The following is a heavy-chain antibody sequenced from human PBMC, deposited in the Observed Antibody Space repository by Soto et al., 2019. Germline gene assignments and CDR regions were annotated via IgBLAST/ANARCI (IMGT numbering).Heavy chain of an antibody. Sequence: EVQLVESGGGLVKPGGSLRLSCLASGFTFSACPMDWVRQSPGQGLEWVSSISSTGAYIYYAESVRGRFTISRDNAKNSLDLHMYGLAAEDTAVYYCARDCPVLYRTSVDALDIWGRGTLVTVSS. J-gene: IGHJ3*02. D-gene: IGHD2-8*01. CDR1: GFTFSACP. CDR3: ARDCPVLYRTSVDALDI. CDR2: ISSTGAYI. V-gene: IGHV3-21*01.